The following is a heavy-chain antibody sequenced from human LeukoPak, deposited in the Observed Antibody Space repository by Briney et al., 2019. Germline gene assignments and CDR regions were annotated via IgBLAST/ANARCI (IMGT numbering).Heavy chain of an antibody. Sequence: ASVKGSCKASGYTFTGYYMHWVRQAPGQGLEWMGWINPNSGGTNYAQKFQGRVTMTRDTSISTAYMELSRLRSDDTAVYYCAREVAYYDSSEIPGDYWGQGTLVTVSS. CDR3: AREVAYYDSSEIPGDY. CDR2: INPNSGGT. J-gene: IGHJ4*02. CDR1: GYTFTGYY. V-gene: IGHV1-2*02. D-gene: IGHD3-22*01.